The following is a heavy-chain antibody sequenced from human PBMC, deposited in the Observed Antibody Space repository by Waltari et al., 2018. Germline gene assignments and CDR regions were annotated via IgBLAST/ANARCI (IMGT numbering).Heavy chain of an antibody. CDR2: INHSGST. Sequence: QVQLQQWGAGLLKPSETLSLTCAVYGGSFSGYYWSWIRQPPGKGLGWVGEINHSGSTNDNPALKSRVTISVDTSKNQFSLKLSDLTAADTAVYYCASLNLDTYGMDVWGQGTTVTVSS. CDR3: ASLNLDTYGMDV. CDR1: GGSFSGYY. J-gene: IGHJ6*02. D-gene: IGHD1-1*01. V-gene: IGHV4-34*01.